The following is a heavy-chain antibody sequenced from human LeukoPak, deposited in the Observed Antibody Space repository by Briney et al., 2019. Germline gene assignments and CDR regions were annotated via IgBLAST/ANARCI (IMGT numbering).Heavy chain of an antibody. Sequence: SVKVSCKASGGTFSSYAISWVRQAPGQGLEWMGGIIPIFGTANYAQKFQGRVTITADESTSTAYMELSSLRPEDTAVYYCARGADYGDYLDYWGQGTLVTVSS. CDR2: IIPIFGTA. D-gene: IGHD4-17*01. CDR3: ARGADYGDYLDY. V-gene: IGHV1-69*13. J-gene: IGHJ4*02. CDR1: GGTFSSYA.